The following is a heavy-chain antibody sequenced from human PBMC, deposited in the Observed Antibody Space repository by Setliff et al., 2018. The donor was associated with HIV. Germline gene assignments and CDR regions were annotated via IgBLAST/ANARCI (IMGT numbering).Heavy chain of an antibody. CDR3: ARSFNGVPWT. D-gene: IGHD2-8*01. V-gene: IGHV4-34*01. Sequence: SETLSLTCAVYGGSFSDYFWSWIRQSPGKGLEWIGEISHSGDTQYNSSLKSRVTISIDTSKNQFSLRLSSVTGADTAVYYCARSFNGVPWTWGQGMLVTVS. J-gene: IGHJ5*02. CDR1: GGSFSDYF. CDR2: ISHSGDT.